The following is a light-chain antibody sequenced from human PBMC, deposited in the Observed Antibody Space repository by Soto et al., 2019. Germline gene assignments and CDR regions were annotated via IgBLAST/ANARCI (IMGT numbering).Light chain of an antibody. V-gene: IGKV3-20*01. Sequence: PGERATLSCRASQRVNTVFLAWFQQKPGLAPRLLIYGASSRATGIPDRFSGSGSGTDFTLTISRLEPEDCAVYYCQQYGSSPTFGQGTKLEIK. J-gene: IGKJ2*01. CDR1: QRVNTVF. CDR3: QQYGSSPT. CDR2: GAS.